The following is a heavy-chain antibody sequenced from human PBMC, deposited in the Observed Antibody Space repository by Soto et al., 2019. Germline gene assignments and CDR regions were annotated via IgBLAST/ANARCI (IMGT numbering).Heavy chain of an antibody. CDR1: GFTSSSYW. Sequence: PWGSLRLSCAASGFTSSSYWMSWVRQAPGKGLEWVANIKQDGSEKYYVDSVKGRFTISRDNAKNSLYLQMNSLRAEDTAVYYCARDKERYSYGYSSNAFDIWGQGTMVTVSS. V-gene: IGHV3-7*01. CDR3: ARDKERYSYGYSSNAFDI. D-gene: IGHD5-18*01. CDR2: IKQDGSEK. J-gene: IGHJ3*02.